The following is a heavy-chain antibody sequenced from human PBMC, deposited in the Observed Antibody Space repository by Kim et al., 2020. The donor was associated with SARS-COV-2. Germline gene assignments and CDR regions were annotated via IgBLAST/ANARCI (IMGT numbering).Heavy chain of an antibody. Sequence: GGSLRLSCAASGFTFSSYAMHWVRQAPGKGLEWVAVISYDGSNKYYADSVKGRFTISSDNSKNTLYLQMNSLRAEDTAVYYCARDPDWGGDCYSGLDYWGQGTLVTVSS. CDR3: ARDPDWGGDCYSGLDY. CDR2: ISYDGSNK. J-gene: IGHJ4*02. D-gene: IGHD2-21*02. V-gene: IGHV3-30*04. CDR1: GFTFSSYA.